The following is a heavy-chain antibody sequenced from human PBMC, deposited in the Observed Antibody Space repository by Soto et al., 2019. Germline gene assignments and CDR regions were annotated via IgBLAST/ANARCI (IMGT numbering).Heavy chain of an antibody. Sequence: EVQLVESGGALVQRGGSLRLSCIASGFTFNIYGMNWVRQAPGKGLEWFSYITSDTKTIKYADSVKGRFTISRDNAKNSVYLQMNSLRDEDTAVYYCARSVEGHFDYWGQGTVVTVSS. V-gene: IGHV3-48*02. CDR1: GFTFNIYG. CDR3: ARSVEGHFDY. CDR2: ITSDTKTI. D-gene: IGHD6-19*01. J-gene: IGHJ4*02.